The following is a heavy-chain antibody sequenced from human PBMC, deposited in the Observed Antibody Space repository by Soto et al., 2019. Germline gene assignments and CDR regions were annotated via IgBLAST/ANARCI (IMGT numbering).Heavy chain of an antibody. J-gene: IGHJ4*02. CDR2: IYWAVDK. V-gene: IGHV2-5*02. CDR3: AHMESGETISDY. D-gene: IGHD2-15*01. CDR1: GFSLSTSGVG. Sequence: QITLKESGPTLVKPTQALTLTCTFSGFSLSTSGVGVGWIRQPPGKALEWLALIYWAVDKRYSPSLKRRLTITNDTSKSQVVLTITNMDPVDTATYYCAHMESGETISDYWGQGTLVTVSS.